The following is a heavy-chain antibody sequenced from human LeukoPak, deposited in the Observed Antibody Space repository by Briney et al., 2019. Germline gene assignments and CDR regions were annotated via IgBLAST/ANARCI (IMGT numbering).Heavy chain of an antibody. CDR1: GFTFSSYA. CDR2: IYSGGST. CDR3: ARDLGPICSGGSCYYY. Sequence: GGSLRLSCAASGFTFSSYAMSWVRQAPGKGLEWVSVIYSGGSTYYADSVKGRFTISRDNSKNTLYLQMNSLRAEDTAVYYCARDLGPICSGGSCYYYWGQGTLVTVSS. D-gene: IGHD2-15*01. J-gene: IGHJ4*02. V-gene: IGHV3-53*01.